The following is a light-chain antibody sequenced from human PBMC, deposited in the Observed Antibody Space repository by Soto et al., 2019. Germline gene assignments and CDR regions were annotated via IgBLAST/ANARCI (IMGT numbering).Light chain of an antibody. V-gene: IGLV8-61*01. CDR1: SCSVST. CDR2: STN. Sequence: QAVVTQEPSFSVSPGRTVTLTCGLSSCSVSTSSWYHQPPGPAPRTLIYSTNTRSSGVPDRFSGSILGNEAALTITGAQADDESDYYCVLYMGSVISVFGGGTQLTVL. CDR3: VLYMGSVISV. J-gene: IGLJ3*02.